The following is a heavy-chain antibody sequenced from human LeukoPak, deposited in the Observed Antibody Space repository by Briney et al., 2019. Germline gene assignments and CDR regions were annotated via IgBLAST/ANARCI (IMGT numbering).Heavy chain of an antibody. D-gene: IGHD3-16*01. V-gene: IGHV4-59*01. CDR3: ARGGRPSDPFDY. J-gene: IGHJ4*02. CDR1: GDSISSYY. CDR2: IYYSGST. Sequence: SETLSLTCTVSGDSISSYYWSWIRQPPGKGLEWIGYIYYSGSTNYNPSLKSRVTISVDTSKNQFSLKLSSVTAADTAVYYCARGGRPSDPFDYWGQGTLVTVSS.